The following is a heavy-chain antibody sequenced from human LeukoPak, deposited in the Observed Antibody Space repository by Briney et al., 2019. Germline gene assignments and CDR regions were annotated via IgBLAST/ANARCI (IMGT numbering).Heavy chain of an antibody. CDR3: ARGPDEWLDYYFDY. V-gene: IGHV3-30-3*01. CDR2: ISYDGSNK. D-gene: IGHD6-19*01. Sequence: GRSLRLSCAASGFTFSSYAMHWVRQAPGKGLEWVAVISYDGSNKYYADSVKGRFTISRDNSKNTLYLQMNSLRAEDTAVYYCARGPDEWLDYYFDYWGQGTLVTVSS. CDR1: GFTFSSYA. J-gene: IGHJ4*02.